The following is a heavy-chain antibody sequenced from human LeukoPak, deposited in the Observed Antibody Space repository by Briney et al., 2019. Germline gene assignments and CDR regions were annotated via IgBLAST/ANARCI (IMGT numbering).Heavy chain of an antibody. D-gene: IGHD1-26*01. V-gene: IGHV3-21*01. J-gene: IGHJ4*02. CDR2: ISSSSSYI. CDR3: ARTLYSGSSFDY. CDR1: GFTFSSYS. Sequence: PGGSLRLSCAASGFTFSSYSMNWVRQAPGKGLEWVSSISSSSSYIYYADSVKGRFTISRDNAKNSLYVQMNGLRAEDTAVYYCARTLYSGSSFDYWGQGTLVTVSS.